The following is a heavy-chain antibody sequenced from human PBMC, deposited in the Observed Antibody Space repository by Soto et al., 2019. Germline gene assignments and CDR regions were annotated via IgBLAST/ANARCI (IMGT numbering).Heavy chain of an antibody. D-gene: IGHD2-8*01. CDR3: ARTNGSYFNYFDY. J-gene: IGHJ4*02. CDR1: GFTFSSDS. CDR2: IGGSSGHI. Sequence: EVQLVESGGGLVKPGGSLGLSCAASGFTFSSDSMVWVRQAPEKGLEWVSSIGGSSGHIYYADSLKGRFTISRDNAKNSLYLQMNSLRVDYTAVYYCARTNGSYFNYFDYWGQGTLVTVSS. V-gene: IGHV3-21*01.